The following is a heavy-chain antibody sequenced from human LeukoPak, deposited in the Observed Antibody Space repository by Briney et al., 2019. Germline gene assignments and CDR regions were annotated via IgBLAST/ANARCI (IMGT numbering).Heavy chain of an antibody. CDR2: IYYSGST. CDR1: GGSISSGDYY. D-gene: IGHD1-26*01. J-gene: IGHJ6*02. CDR3: ARDGFGRDGMDV. Sequence: SQTLFLTCTVSGGSISSGDYYWSWIRQPPGKGLEWIGYIYYSGSTYYNPSLESRVTISVDTSKNQFSLKLSSVTAADTAVYYCARDGFGRDGMDVWGQGTTVTVSS. V-gene: IGHV4-30-4*01.